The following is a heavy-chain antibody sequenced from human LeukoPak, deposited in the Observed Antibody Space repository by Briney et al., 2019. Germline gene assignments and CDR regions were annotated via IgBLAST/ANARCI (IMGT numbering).Heavy chain of an antibody. CDR2: IIPIFGTA. D-gene: IGHD6-19*01. J-gene: IGHJ4*02. CDR3: ASSSSGWSGYYFDY. Sequence: ASVKVSCKAFGGSFSSEAISWVRQAPGQGLEWMGGIIPIFGTANYAQNFQGRVTITTDESTSTAYMELRSLRSDDTAVYYCASSSSGWSGYYFDYWGQGTLVTVSS. V-gene: IGHV1-69*05. CDR1: GGSFSSEA.